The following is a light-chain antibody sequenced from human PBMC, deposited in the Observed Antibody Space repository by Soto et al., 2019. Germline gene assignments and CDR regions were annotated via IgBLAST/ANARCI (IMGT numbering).Light chain of an antibody. CDR1: SSDVGAYNS. J-gene: IGLJ1*01. CDR2: KGT. CDR3: CSSAPESTYV. Sequence: QSALAQPASVSGSPGQSITISCTGTSSDVGAYNSVSWYQQHPHRAPQVIIYKGTQRPSGVPNRFSGSTSGTAASLTISALQADDEADYFCCSSAPESTYVFGTGTKVTVL. V-gene: IGLV2-23*01.